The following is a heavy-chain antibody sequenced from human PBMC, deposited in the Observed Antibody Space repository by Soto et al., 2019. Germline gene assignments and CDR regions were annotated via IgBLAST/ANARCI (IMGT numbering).Heavy chain of an antibody. CDR2: IYYSGTT. CDR1: GGYFSGYY. J-gene: IGHJ6*02. Sequence: SEILSLTCSVYGGYFSGYYWTWIRQSPGKGLEWVGHIYYSGTTSYNPSLESRVTISVDTPNNQFSLNLKSVTAADTAVYYCARVRSAMDGWGQGTTVTVS. D-gene: IGHD1-26*01. V-gene: IGHV4-59*01. CDR3: ARVRSAMDG.